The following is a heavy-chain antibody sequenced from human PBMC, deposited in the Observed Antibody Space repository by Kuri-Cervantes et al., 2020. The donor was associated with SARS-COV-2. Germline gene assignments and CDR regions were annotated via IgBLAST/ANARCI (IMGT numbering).Heavy chain of an antibody. Sequence: LRLSCTVSGGSISSGSYYWTWIRQPAGKGLEWIGRLYTSGSTNYNPSLKSRVTISADTSKNQFSLNLSSVTAADTAVYYCARGIAVAGAKYFDYWGQGTLVTVS. V-gene: IGHV4-61*02. CDR1: GGSISSGSYY. CDR3: ARGIAVAGAKYFDY. D-gene: IGHD6-19*01. J-gene: IGHJ4*02. CDR2: LYTSGST.